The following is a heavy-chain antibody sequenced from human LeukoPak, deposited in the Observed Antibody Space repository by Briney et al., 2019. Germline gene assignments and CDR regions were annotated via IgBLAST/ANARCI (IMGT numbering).Heavy chain of an antibody. V-gene: IGHV3-21*01. J-gene: IGHJ3*02. CDR3: ARDTGREYSGYDYITIEFDI. Sequence: PGGSLRLSCVASGLTFRSYWMSWVRQAPGKGLEWVSSISSSSSYIYYADSVKGRFTISRDNAKNSLYLQMNSLRAEDTAVYYCARDTGREYSGYDYITIEFDIWGQGTMVTVSS. D-gene: IGHD5-12*01. CDR1: GLTFRSYW. CDR2: ISSSSSYI.